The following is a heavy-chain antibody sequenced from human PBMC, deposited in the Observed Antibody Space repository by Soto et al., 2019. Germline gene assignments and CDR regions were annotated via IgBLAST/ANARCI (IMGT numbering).Heavy chain of an antibody. Sequence: SETLSLTCTVSGGSISSYYWGWIRQPPGKGLEWIGYIYYSGSTNYNPSLKSRVTISVDTSKNQFSLKLSSVTAADTAVYYCARRYGSCFDYWGQGPRSPSPQ. D-gene: IGHD5-18*01. V-gene: IGHV4-59*08. CDR1: GGSISSYY. CDR2: IYYSGST. CDR3: ARRYGSCFDY. J-gene: IGHJ4*02.